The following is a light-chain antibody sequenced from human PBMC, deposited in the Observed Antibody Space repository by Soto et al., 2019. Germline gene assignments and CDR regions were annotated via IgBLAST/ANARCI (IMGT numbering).Light chain of an antibody. V-gene: IGKV3-15*01. Sequence: EIVMTQSPATLSVSPGERATLSCRASQSVSSNLAWYQQKPGQAPRLLIYGASTRATGIPARFSGSGSGTAFTLTISSLQSEDFAVYYWQQYNNWPVTFGRGAKVEIK. CDR1: QSVSSN. CDR3: QQYNNWPVT. CDR2: GAS. J-gene: IGKJ1*01.